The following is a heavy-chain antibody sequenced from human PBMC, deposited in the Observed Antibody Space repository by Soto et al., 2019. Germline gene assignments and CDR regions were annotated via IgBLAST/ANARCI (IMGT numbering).Heavy chain of an antibody. CDR1: GFAFGDFA. Sequence: PGGSLRLSCTSSGFAFGDFAMSWFRQAPEKGLEWVGFIKSKAYGGTTEYAASVKGRFTISRDDSRGIAYLQMNSLKTEDTAVYYCARGRYCSASSCYGSRWGQGTMVTVSS. CDR2: IKSKAYGGTT. CDR3: ARGRYCSASSCYGSR. J-gene: IGHJ3*01. V-gene: IGHV3-49*03. D-gene: IGHD2-15*01.